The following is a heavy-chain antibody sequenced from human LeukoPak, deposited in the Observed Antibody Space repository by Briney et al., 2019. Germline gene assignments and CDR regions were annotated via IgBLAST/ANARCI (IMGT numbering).Heavy chain of an antibody. CDR3: ASEPYCSGGSCGLGY. CDR2: ISAYNGNT. V-gene: IGHV1-18*01. Sequence: ASVKVSCKASGYTFTSYGISWVRQAPGQGLEWMGWISAYNGNTNYAQKLQGRVTMTTDTSTSTAYMELRSLRSDDTAMYYCASEPYCSGGSCGLGYWGQGTLVTVSS. J-gene: IGHJ4*02. D-gene: IGHD2-15*01. CDR1: GYTFTSYG.